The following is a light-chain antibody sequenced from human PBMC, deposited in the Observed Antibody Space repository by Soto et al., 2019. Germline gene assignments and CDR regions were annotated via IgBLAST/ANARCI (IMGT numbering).Light chain of an antibody. CDR3: SSYASSNQFYV. Sequence: QSALTQPSSASGSPGQSVTISCTGTSSDVGGYNFVSWYQQHPGKAPKLMIYEVFKRPSGVPDRFSGSKSGNTASLTVSGLQAEDEAEYYCSSYASSNQFYVFGTGTKLTVL. CDR1: SSDVGGYNF. CDR2: EVF. V-gene: IGLV2-8*01. J-gene: IGLJ1*01.